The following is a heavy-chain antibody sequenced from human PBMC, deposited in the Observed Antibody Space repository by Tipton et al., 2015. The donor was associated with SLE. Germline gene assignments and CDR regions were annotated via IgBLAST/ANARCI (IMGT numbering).Heavy chain of an antibody. J-gene: IGHJ6*02. CDR1: GFTFSTYG. D-gene: IGHD4-11*01. CDR3: TKDLLVYTNHGYGLDV. Sequence: SLRLSCAASGFTFSTYGIHWVRQAPGKGLEWVAFIRYDGSNYYYADSVKGRFTISRDNSKNTLYLQMNSLRAEDTAVYYCTKDLLVYTNHGYGLDVWGQGTTVIVSS. V-gene: IGHV3-30*02. CDR2: IRYDGSNY.